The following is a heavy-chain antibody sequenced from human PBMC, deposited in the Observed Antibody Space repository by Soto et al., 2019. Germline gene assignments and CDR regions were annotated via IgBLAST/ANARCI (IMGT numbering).Heavy chain of an antibody. CDR3: ARAFWGIQLWYFDY. CDR1: GSTFSSYA. CDR2: IIPIFGTA. J-gene: IGHJ4*02. V-gene: IGHV1-69*01. Sequence: QVQLVQSGAEVKKPGSSVKVSCKASGSTFSSYAISWVRQAPGQGLEWMGGIIPIFGTANYAQKFQGRVTITADESTSTAYMELSSLRSEDTAVYYCARAFWGIQLWYFDYWGQGTLVTVSS. D-gene: IGHD5-18*01.